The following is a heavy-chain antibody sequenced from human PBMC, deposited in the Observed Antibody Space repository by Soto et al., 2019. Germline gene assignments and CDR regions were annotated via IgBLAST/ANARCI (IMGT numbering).Heavy chain of an antibody. CDR1: GYTLTELS. V-gene: IGHV1-24*01. CDR3: ATAVYGADAFDI. CDR2: FDPEDGET. Sequence: GASVKVSCKVSGYTLTELSMHWVRQAPGKGLEWMGGFDPEDGETIYAQKFQGRVTMTEDTSTDTDYMELSSLRSEDTAVYYCATAVYGADAFDIWGQGTMVTVSS. D-gene: IGHD4-17*01. J-gene: IGHJ3*02.